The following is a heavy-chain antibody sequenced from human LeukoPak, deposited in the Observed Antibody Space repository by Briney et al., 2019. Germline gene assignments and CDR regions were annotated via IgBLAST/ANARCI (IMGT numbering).Heavy chain of an antibody. CDR1: GGSFSGYY. CDR2: INHSGST. Sequence: SETLSLTCAVYGGSFSGYYWIWIRQPPGKGLEWMGEINHSGSTNYNPSLKSRVTISVDTSKNQFSLKLSSVTAADTAVYYCARGLVVPAVLSLWGQGTLVTVPS. D-gene: IGHD2-2*01. CDR3: ARGLVVPAVLSL. J-gene: IGHJ4*01. V-gene: IGHV4-34*01.